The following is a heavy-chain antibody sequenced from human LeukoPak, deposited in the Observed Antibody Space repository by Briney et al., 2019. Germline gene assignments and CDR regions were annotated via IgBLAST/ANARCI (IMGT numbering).Heavy chain of an antibody. V-gene: IGHV4-30-4*01. J-gene: IGHJ3*02. CDR3: ATYDVVVVAATLPHDAFDI. Sequence: SETLSLTCTVSGGSISSGDYYWSWIRQPPGKGLEWIGYIYYSGSTYYNPSLKSRVTISVDTSKNQFSLKLSSVTAADTAVYYCATYDVVVVAATLPHDAFDIWGQGTMVTVSS. CDR1: GGSISSGDYY. D-gene: IGHD2-15*01. CDR2: IYYSGST.